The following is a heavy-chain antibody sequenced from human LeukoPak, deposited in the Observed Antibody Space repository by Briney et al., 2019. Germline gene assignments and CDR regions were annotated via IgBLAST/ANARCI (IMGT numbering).Heavy chain of an antibody. Sequence: GASVKVSRKVSGYILTELSMHWVRQAPGKGLEWMGGFDPEDGETIYAQKFQGRVTMTEDTSTDTAYMELSSLRSEDTAVYYCARGGEYYYDSSGYYYTAYYFDYWGQGTLVTVSS. D-gene: IGHD3-22*01. CDR1: GYILTELS. CDR3: ARGGEYYYDSSGYYYTAYYFDY. CDR2: FDPEDGET. J-gene: IGHJ4*02. V-gene: IGHV1-24*01.